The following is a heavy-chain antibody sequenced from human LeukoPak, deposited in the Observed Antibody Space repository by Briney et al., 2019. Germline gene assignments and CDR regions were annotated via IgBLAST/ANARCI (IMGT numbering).Heavy chain of an antibody. V-gene: IGHV3-7*02. Sequence: SGGSLRLSCAAPGFTFSGYWMSWVRQPPGKGLEWVANINQDGSEKNYVDSVKGRFTISRDNAKNSLYLQMHSLRADDTAVYYCASPGIAVAGPWGQGTLVTVSS. CDR3: ASPGIAVAGP. CDR2: INQDGSEK. D-gene: IGHD6-19*01. J-gene: IGHJ4*02. CDR1: GFTFSGYW.